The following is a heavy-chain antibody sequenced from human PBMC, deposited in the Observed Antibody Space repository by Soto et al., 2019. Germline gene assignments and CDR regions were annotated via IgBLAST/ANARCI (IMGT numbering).Heavy chain of an antibody. CDR1: GGSISSYY. CDR3: ARWVEVSLDYFDS. D-gene: IGHD2-15*01. V-gene: IGHV4-59*06. Sequence: PSETLSLTCTVSGGSISSYYWSWVRQKPGKDLEWIGHMHHSGRTHYNPSLKSRVAISVDTSKNQFSLYLNSVAAADTAVYYCARWVEVSLDYFDSWGQGTPVTVSS. CDR2: MHHSGRT. J-gene: IGHJ4*02.